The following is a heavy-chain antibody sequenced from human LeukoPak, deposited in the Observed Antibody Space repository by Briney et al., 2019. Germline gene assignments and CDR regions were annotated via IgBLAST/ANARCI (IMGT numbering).Heavy chain of an antibody. CDR3: ARASAMVRGAGPYYYYYMDV. Sequence: SETLSLTCTVSGGSISPYYWSWIRQPPGKGLEWIGSIYYSGSTYYNPSLKSRVTISVDTSKNQFSLKLSSVTAAETAVYYCARASAMVRGAGPYYYYYMDVWGKGTTVTVSS. V-gene: IGHV4-59*05. CDR2: IYYSGST. D-gene: IGHD3-10*01. CDR1: GGSISPYY. J-gene: IGHJ6*03.